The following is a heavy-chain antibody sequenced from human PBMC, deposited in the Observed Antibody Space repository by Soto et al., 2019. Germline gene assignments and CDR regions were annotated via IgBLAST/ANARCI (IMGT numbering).Heavy chain of an antibody. Sequence: QVQLQESGPGLVKPSETLSLTCTVPGGSISSYYWSWIRQPPGKGLEWIGYIYYSGSTNYNPSLKSRVTISVDTSKNQSSLKLSSVTAADTAVYYCARGDPLLWFGEKVYYGMDVWGQGTTVTVSS. CDR2: IYYSGST. CDR1: GGSISSYY. D-gene: IGHD3-10*01. V-gene: IGHV4-59*01. CDR3: ARGDPLLWFGEKVYYGMDV. J-gene: IGHJ6*02.